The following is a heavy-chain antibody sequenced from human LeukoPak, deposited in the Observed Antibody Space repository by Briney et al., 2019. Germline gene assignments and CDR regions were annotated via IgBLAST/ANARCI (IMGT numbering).Heavy chain of an antibody. D-gene: IGHD3-22*01. V-gene: IGHV3-23*01. Sequence: PGGSLRLSCAAYGFTFDDFAMHWDRPAPGQGLEWVSVISGGGSSTNYADSVKGRFTISRENSKNTLYLQMNSLRAEDTAVYYCAHTDSYYFDSGMVSWGQGALVTVSS. CDR1: GFTFDDFA. J-gene: IGHJ5*02. CDR3: AHTDSYYFDSGMVS. CDR2: ISGGGSST.